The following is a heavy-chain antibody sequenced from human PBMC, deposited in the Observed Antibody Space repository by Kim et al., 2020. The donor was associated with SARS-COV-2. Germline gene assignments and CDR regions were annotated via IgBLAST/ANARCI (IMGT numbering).Heavy chain of an antibody. CDR1: GYTFTGYY. Sequence: ASVKVSCKASGYTFTGYYMHWVRQAPGQGLEWMGWINPNSGGTNYAQKFQGRVTMTRDTSISTAYMELSRLRSDDTAVYYCARDLIVATITGSPWGQGTLVTVSS. D-gene: IGHD5-12*01. V-gene: IGHV1-2*02. CDR2: INPNSGGT. CDR3: ARDLIVATITGSP. J-gene: IGHJ5*02.